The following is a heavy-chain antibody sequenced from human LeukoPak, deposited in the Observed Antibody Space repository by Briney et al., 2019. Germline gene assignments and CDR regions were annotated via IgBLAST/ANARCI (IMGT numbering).Heavy chain of an antibody. J-gene: IGHJ4*02. CDR2: IFYSGNT. Sequence: SETLSFTCTVSGGSISSYYWSWIRQPPGKGLEWIGYIFYSGNTNYNPSLKSRVTISIDTSKNHFSLRLSSVTAADAAVYYCAREGIYSSSSYFDYWGQGTLVTVSS. CDR3: AREGIYSSSSYFDY. CDR1: GGSISSYY. V-gene: IGHV4-59*01. D-gene: IGHD6-6*01.